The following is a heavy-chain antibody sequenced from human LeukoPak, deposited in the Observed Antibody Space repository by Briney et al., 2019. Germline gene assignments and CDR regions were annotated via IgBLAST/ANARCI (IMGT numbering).Heavy chain of an antibody. V-gene: IGHV4-59*08. CDR3: ATSSDTASAY. CDR2: IYYSGST. J-gene: IGHJ4*02. Sequence: SETLSLTCTVSGGPISSYYWSWIRQPPGKGLEWIGYIYYSGSTNYNPSLKSRVTISIDTSKNQFSLKLSSVTAADTAVYYCATSSDTASAYWGQGTLVTV. D-gene: IGHD5-18*01. CDR1: GGPISSYY.